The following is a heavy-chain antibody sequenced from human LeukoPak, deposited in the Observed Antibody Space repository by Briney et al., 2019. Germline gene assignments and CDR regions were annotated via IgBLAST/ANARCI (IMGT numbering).Heavy chain of an antibody. CDR3: ARARHRGAFDV. CDR2: ISESGGRT. CDR1: GGSFSSYA. J-gene: IGHJ3*01. Sequence: PGGSLRLSCAASGGSFSSYAMSWVRQAPGMGLQWGSGISESGGRTYYEDSVKGLFPISRTNAKNTLYLTTTTLTVAATAIYYCARARHRGAFDVWGRGTMVTVS. V-gene: IGHV3-23*01.